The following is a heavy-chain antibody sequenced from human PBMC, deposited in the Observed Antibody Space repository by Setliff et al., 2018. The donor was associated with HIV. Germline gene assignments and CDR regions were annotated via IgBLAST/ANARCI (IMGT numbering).Heavy chain of an antibody. CDR2: IYHAGNT. Sequence: PSETLSLTCTVTGYSISSGCYWAWIRQPPGKGLEWIGHIYHAGNTYYNPSLKSRVTISVDTSKNQISLRLNSLTAADTALYYCARGTTLNVVPDAFDIWGQGTMVTVSS. CDR1: GYSISSGCY. CDR3: ARGTTLNVVPDAFDI. D-gene: IGHD4-17*01. V-gene: IGHV4-38-2*02. J-gene: IGHJ3*02.